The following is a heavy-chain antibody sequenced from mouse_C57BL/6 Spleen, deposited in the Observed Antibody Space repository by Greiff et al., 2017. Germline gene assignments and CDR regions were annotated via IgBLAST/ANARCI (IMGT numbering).Heavy chain of an antibody. V-gene: IGHV1-54*01. Sequence: QVQLKQSGAELVRPGTSVKVSCKASGYAFTNYLIEWVKQRPGQGLEWIGVINPGSGGTNYNEKFKGKATLTADKSSSTAYMQLSSLTSEDSAVYFCARGSNYYWYFDVWGTGTTVTVSS. CDR1: GYAFTNYL. CDR3: ARGSNYYWYFDV. J-gene: IGHJ1*03. D-gene: IGHD2-5*01. CDR2: INPGSGGT.